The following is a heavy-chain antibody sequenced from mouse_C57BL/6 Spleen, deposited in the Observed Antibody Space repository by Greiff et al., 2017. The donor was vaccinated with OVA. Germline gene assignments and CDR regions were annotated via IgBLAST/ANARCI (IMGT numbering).Heavy chain of an antibody. CDR3: ARPEPGFAY. CDR2: ISSGGSYT. J-gene: IGHJ3*01. Sequence: EVMLVESGGDLVKPGGSLKLSCAASGFTFSSYGMSWVRQTPDKRLEWVATISSGGSYTYYPDSVKGRFTISRDNAKNTLYLQMSSLKSEDTAMYYCARPEPGFAYWGQGTLVTVSA. CDR1: GFTFSSYG. V-gene: IGHV5-6*01.